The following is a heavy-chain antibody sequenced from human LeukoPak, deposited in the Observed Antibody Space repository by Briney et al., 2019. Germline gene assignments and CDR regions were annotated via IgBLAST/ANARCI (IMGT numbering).Heavy chain of an antibody. CDR1: EFTVSSSY. CDR2: IYPGGNT. Sequence: GGSLRLSCVASEFTVSSSYMSWVRQGPGRGLEGVSNIYPGGNTNYADSVKGRFTISRDNPKNTLYLQMNSLRAEDTAVYYCARAGAYSSGRYYFDYWGQGTLVTVSS. D-gene: IGHD6-19*01. J-gene: IGHJ4*02. V-gene: IGHV3-53*01. CDR3: ARAGAYSSGRYYFDY.